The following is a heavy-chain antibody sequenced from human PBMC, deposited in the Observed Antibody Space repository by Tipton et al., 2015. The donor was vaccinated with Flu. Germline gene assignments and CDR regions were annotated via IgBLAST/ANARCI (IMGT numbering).Heavy chain of an antibody. CDR1: GGSISSYY. CDR3: ARDANYAILTGYHGMDV. J-gene: IGHJ6*02. D-gene: IGHD3-9*01. Sequence: TLSLTCTVSGGSISSYYWSWIRQPAGKGLEWIGRVHTSGSTNYNPSLKSRVTMSVDTSKNQFSLKLSSVTAADTAVYYCARDANYAILTGYHGMDVWGQGTTVTVSS. V-gene: IGHV4-4*07. CDR2: VHTSGST.